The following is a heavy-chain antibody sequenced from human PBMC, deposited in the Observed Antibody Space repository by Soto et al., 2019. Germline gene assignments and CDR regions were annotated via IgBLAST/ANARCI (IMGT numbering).Heavy chain of an antibody. Sequence: SETLSLTCTVSGGSISSYYWSWIRQPPGKGLEWIGNIYYSGSTNYNPSLKSRVTISVDTSKNQFSLKLSSVTAADTAVYYCASSRTAYYYGSGPGNYFDYWGQGTLVTVSS. CDR3: ASSRTAYYYGSGPGNYFDY. V-gene: IGHV4-59*01. J-gene: IGHJ4*02. CDR1: GGSISSYY. CDR2: IYYSGST. D-gene: IGHD3-10*01.